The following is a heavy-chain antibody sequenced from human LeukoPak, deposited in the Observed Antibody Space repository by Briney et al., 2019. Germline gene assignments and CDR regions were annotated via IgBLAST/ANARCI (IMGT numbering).Heavy chain of an antibody. V-gene: IGHV4-59*12. Sequence: SETLSLTCTVSGGSISSYYWSWIRQPPGKGLEWIGYIYYSGSTNYNPSLKSRVTISVDTSKNQFSLKLSSVTAADTAVYYCARDQGPCSSTSCYAEAKYYYYGMDVWGRGTTVTVSS. D-gene: IGHD2-2*01. J-gene: IGHJ6*02. CDR1: GGSISSYY. CDR3: ARDQGPCSSTSCYAEAKYYYYGMDV. CDR2: IYYSGST.